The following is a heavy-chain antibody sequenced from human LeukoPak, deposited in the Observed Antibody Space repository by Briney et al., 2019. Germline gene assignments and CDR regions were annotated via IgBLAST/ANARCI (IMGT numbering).Heavy chain of an antibody. Sequence: GASVKVSCRASGYTFTSYGISWVRQAPGQGFGWMGWISGYNGNTNYAQKLQGRVTMTTDTSTRTAYMELRSLTSDDTAVYYCARCSSSNQPPLYWGQGTLVTVSS. D-gene: IGHD6-13*01. CDR2: ISGYNGNT. J-gene: IGHJ4*02. V-gene: IGHV1-18*04. CDR1: GYTFTSYG. CDR3: ARCSSSNQPPLY.